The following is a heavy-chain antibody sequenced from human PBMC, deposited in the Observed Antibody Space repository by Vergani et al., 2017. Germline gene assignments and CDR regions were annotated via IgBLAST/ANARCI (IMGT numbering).Heavy chain of an antibody. CDR2: IYYSGST. CDR1: GGSISSYY. J-gene: IGHJ3*01. CDR3: ARDGGEYDKDALDV. D-gene: IGHD2-21*01. Sequence: QVQLQESGPGLVKPSETLSLTCTVSGGSISSYYWSWLRQPPGKGLEWIGYIYYSGSTNYNPSLKSRVTISVDASKKQFSLKLTSVTAADTAVYYCARDGGEYDKDALDVWGQGTNVTVTS. V-gene: IGHV4-59*12.